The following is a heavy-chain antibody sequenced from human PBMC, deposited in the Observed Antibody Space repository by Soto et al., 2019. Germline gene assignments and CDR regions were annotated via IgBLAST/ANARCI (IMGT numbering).Heavy chain of an antibody. CDR1: GFTLDDYA. J-gene: IGHJ4*02. CDR2: ISWNSGSI. V-gene: IGHV3-9*01. D-gene: IGHD2-15*01. CDR3: AKGHTGYEDGYFDY. Sequence: DVQLVESGGGLVQPGRSLRLSCAASGFTLDDYAMHWVRQAPGKGLEWVSGISWNSGSIGYADSVKGRFTISRDNAKNSLYLQMNSLRAEDTALYYCAKGHTGYEDGYFDYWGQGTLVTVSS.